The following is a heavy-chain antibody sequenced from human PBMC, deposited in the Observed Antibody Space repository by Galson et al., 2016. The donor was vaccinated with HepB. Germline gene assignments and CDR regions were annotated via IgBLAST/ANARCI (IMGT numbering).Heavy chain of an antibody. Sequence: QSGAEVKKPGESLKISCKGSGYSFSNHWIGWVRQMPGKGLEWMGIIFPEDSDTRYSPSFQGQVSISADKSISTAYLQWNSLKASDTAISYCARPGDWDTTPSGLGFDPWGQGTLVTVSS. CDR3: ARPGDWDTTPSGLGFDP. CDR1: GYSFSNHW. D-gene: IGHD3-10*01. J-gene: IGHJ5*02. CDR2: IFPEDSDT. V-gene: IGHV5-51*01.